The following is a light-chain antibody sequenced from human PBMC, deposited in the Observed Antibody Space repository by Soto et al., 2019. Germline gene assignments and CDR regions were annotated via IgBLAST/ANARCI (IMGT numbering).Light chain of an antibody. CDR1: QSVSSN. J-gene: IGKJ1*01. CDR2: GAS. Sequence: ELVMTQSPATLSVYPGERATLSCRASQSVSSNLAWYQQKPGQAPRLLIYGASTRATGIPARFSGSGSGTEFTLTISSLQSEDFAVYYCQQYNNWTPCTFGQGTKVEIK. CDR3: QQYNNWTPCT. V-gene: IGKV3-15*01.